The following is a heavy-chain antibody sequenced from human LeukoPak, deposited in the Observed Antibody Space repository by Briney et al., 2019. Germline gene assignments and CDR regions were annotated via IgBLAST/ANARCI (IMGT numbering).Heavy chain of an antibody. D-gene: IGHD3-22*01. CDR3: AKDHVNTMIVAHAFDI. CDR2: ISGSGGST. Sequence: TGGSLRLSCAASGFTFSSYGMSWVRQAPGKGLEWVSAISGSGGSTYYADSVKGRFTISRDNSKNTLYLQMNSPRAEDTAVYYCAKDHVNTMIVAHAFDIWAKGQWSPSLQ. V-gene: IGHV3-23*01. CDR1: GFTFSSYG. J-gene: IGHJ3*02.